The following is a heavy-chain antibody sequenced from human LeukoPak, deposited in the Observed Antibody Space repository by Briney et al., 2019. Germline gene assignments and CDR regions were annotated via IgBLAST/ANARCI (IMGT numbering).Heavy chain of an antibody. V-gene: IGHV4-34*01. CDR2: INHSGST. Sequence: SETLSLTCAVYGGSFSGYYWSWIRQPPGKRLEWIGEINHSGSTNYNPSRKSRVTISVDTPQKQFSLKLCSVTAADTAVYYCARVHPAWFGELYYYYYFMDVWGKGTTVTVS. J-gene: IGHJ6*03. CDR1: GGSFSGYY. D-gene: IGHD3-10*01. CDR3: ARVHPAWFGELYYYYYFMDV.